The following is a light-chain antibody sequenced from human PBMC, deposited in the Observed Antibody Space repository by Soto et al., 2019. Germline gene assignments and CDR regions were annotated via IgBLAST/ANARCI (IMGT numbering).Light chain of an antibody. CDR2: AAS. V-gene: IGKV1-27*01. CDR1: QGISNY. J-gene: IGKJ4*01. Sequence: DIPMTQSPSSLSASVGDRVTITCRASQGISNYLACYQQKPGKVPKLLIYAASTLQSGVPSRFSGSGSGTDFTLTISSLQPEDVATYYCQKYNSAPPLTFGGGTKVEIK. CDR3: QKYNSAPPLT.